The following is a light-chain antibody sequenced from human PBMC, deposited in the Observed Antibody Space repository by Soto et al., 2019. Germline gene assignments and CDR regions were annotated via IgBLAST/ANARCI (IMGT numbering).Light chain of an antibody. CDR2: AAS. CDR3: LQHNSYPWT. Sequence: DIQMTPSPSCLSASVGDGVTITCRASQGIRNDLGWYQQKPGKDPKRLIYAASSLQSGVPSRLSGSGYGKEFNLTISSLQHEDFATYYCLQHNSYPWTVGQGTKVEIK. J-gene: IGKJ1*01. V-gene: IGKV1-17*01. CDR1: QGIRND.